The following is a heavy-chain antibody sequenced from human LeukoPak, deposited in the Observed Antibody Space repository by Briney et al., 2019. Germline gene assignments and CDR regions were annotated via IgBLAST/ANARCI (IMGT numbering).Heavy chain of an antibody. CDR3: ARDSSSSSGDWFDP. CDR2: ISAYNGNT. D-gene: IGHD6-6*01. J-gene: IGHJ5*02. V-gene: IGHV1-18*01. Sequence: ASVKVSCKASGYTFTSYDITWVRPAPGQGLERMGWISAYNGNTNYAQKLQGRVTMTTDTSKSTAYMELRSLRSDDTAVYYCARDSSSSSGDWFDPWGQGTLVTVSS. CDR1: GYTFTSYD.